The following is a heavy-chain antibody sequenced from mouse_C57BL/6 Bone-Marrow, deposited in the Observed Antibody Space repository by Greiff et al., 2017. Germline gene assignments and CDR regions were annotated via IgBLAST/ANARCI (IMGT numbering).Heavy chain of an antibody. J-gene: IGHJ4*01. CDR2: ISDGGSYT. CDR1: GFTFSSYA. Sequence: VQLMESGGGLVKPGGSLKLSCAASGFTFSSYAMSWVRQTPEKRLEWVATISDGGSYTYYPDNVKGRFTISRDNAKNNLYLQMSHLKSEDTAMYYCARDYDSAYYAMDYWGQGTSVTVSS. V-gene: IGHV5-4*01. D-gene: IGHD2-4*01. CDR3: ARDYDSAYYAMDY.